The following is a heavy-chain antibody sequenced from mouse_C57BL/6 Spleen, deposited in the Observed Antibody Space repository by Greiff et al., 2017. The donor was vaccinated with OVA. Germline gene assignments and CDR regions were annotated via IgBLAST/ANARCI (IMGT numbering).Heavy chain of an antibody. Sequence: VQLQQPGAELVRPGSSVKLSCKASGYTFPSYWLHWVQQRPIQGLEWIGNIDPSDSENHYNQQFKDKATLTVDKSSSTAYMQLSSLTSEDSAVYYCAINYLIAMDYWGQGTSGTVSS. CDR3: AINYLIAMDY. CDR1: GYTFPSYW. CDR2: IDPSDSEN. D-gene: IGHD2-1*01. J-gene: IGHJ4*01. V-gene: IGHV1-52*01.